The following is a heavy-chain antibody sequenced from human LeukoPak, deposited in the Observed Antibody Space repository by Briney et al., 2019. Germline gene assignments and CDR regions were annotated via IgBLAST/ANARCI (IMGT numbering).Heavy chain of an antibody. CDR1: GGSISSYY. J-gene: IGHJ4*01. CDR3: ARSGGSGFQLDD. D-gene: IGHD3-16*01. V-gene: IGHV4-4*07. Sequence: SETLSLTCTVSGGSISSYYWSWIRQPAGKGLEYIGRTYTTGSANYNPSVKSRVSLSLDTSKNQCSLQLSSVTAADTAVYYCARSGGSGFQLDDWGQGTLVTVSS. CDR2: TYTTGSA.